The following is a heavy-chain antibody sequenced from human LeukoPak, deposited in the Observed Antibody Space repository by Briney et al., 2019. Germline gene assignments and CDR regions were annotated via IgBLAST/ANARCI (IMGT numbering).Heavy chain of an antibody. V-gene: IGHV4-61*02. CDR1: GGSISSGSYY. Sequence: SETLSLTCTVSGGSISSGSYYWSWIRQPAGKGLEGIGRIYTSGSTNYTPSPKSRVTMSVDTSKNPFSLKLSSVNAADTAVYYCARDLPFQLLYGHDAFDIWGQGTMVTVSS. CDR2: IYTSGST. CDR3: ARDLPFQLLYGHDAFDI. J-gene: IGHJ3*02. D-gene: IGHD2-2*02.